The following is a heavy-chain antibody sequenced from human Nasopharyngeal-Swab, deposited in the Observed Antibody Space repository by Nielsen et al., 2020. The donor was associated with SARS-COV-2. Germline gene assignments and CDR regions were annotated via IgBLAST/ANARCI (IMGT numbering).Heavy chain of an antibody. D-gene: IGHD2-21*02. Sequence: SETLSLTCTVSGGSISSSSYYWGWIRQPPGKGLEWIGSIYYSGSTYYNPSLKSRVTISVDTSKNQFSLKLSSVTAADTAVYYCARGGGDTGNWFDPWGQGTLVTVSS. CDR3: ARGGGDTGNWFDP. V-gene: IGHV4-39*07. CDR1: GGSISSSSYY. CDR2: IYYSGST. J-gene: IGHJ5*02.